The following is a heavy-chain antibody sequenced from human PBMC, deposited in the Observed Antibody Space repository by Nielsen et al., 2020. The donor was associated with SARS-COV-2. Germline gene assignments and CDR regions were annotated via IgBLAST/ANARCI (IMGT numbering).Heavy chain of an antibody. V-gene: IGHV1-18*01. CDR2: ISAYNGNT. D-gene: IGHD3-16*02. Sequence: WVRQAPGQGLEWMGWISAYNGNTNYAQKLQGRVTMTTDTSTSTAYMELRSLRSDDTAVYYRARDENYDYVWGSYRYRIPFDYWGQGTLVTVSS. CDR3: ARDENYDYVWGSYRYRIPFDY. J-gene: IGHJ4*02.